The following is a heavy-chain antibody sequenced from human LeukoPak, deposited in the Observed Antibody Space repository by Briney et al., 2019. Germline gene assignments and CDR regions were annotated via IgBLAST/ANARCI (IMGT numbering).Heavy chain of an antibody. CDR3: ARDFEGSSGLFDY. Sequence: PSETLSLTCTVSGGSISSSSGYWGWIRQPPGKGLEWIGSIFYSGSTNYNPSLKSRVTISVDKTKNQFSLKLSSVTAADTAVYYCARDFEGSSGLFDYWGQGTLVTVSS. J-gene: IGHJ4*02. CDR2: IFYSGST. CDR1: GGSISSSSGY. V-gene: IGHV4-39*07. D-gene: IGHD6-19*01.